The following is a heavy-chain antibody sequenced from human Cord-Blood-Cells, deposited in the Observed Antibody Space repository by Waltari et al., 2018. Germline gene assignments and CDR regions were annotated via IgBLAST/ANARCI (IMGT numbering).Heavy chain of an antibody. CDR2: MNPNSGNT. J-gene: IGHJ5*02. CDR3: ARGGGTYPYYDFWSGYYKAWFDP. CDR1: GYTFTSYD. D-gene: IGHD3-3*01. V-gene: IGHV1-8*03. Sequence: QVQLVQSGAEVKKPGASVTVSCKASGYTFTSYDLNWVRQATGQGLEWMGWMNPNSGNTGYAQKFQGRVTSTRTTSISTAYMELSSLRSEDTAVYYCARGGGTYPYYDFWSGYYKAWFDPWGQGTLVTVSS.